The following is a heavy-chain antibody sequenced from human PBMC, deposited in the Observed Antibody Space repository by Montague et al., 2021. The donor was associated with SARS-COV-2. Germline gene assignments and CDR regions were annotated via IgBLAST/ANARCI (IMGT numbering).Heavy chain of an antibody. CDR2: IYYSGST. V-gene: IGHV4-39*01. D-gene: IGHD3-10*01. CDR3: ARLGLLWFGELWN. Sequence: SETLSLTCTVSGGSISGSTYYWGWIRQPPGKGLEWIGSIYYSGSTYYNPSLKSRVTISVDTSKNQFSLKLSSVTAADTAVYYCARLGLLWFGELWNWGQGTLVTVSS. CDR1: GGSISGSTYY. J-gene: IGHJ4*02.